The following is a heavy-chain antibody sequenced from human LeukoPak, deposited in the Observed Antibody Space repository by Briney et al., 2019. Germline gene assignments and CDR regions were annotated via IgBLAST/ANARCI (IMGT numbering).Heavy chain of an antibody. D-gene: IGHD6-19*01. V-gene: IGHV1-2*02. Sequence: GASVKVSGRTSGYTFSGYHIHWMRQAPGQGLEWIGWIDPYSGGTHFAEKFQGRVTLTRDTSITTLYMELTNLKSDDTSIYFCARDVVAVDSNWFGPWGQEALVTVSS. J-gene: IGHJ5*02. CDR1: GYTFSGYH. CDR2: IDPYSGGT. CDR3: ARDVVAVDSNWFGP.